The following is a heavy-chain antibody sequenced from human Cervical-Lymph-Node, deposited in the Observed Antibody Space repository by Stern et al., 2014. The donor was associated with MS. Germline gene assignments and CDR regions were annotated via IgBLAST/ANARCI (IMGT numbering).Heavy chain of an antibody. CDR2: VIPLFGTT. Sequence: QVQLMQSGADVKKPGSSVKVSCTASGDTFINFGIGWVRLAPGQGLEWMGGVIPLFGTTEHAQKFQGRVTISADESATTVYMELSGLRSEDTAVYYCARDNDDNGMDVWGQGTTVTVTS. J-gene: IGHJ6*02. CDR3: ARDNDDNGMDV. V-gene: IGHV1-69*01. CDR1: GDTFINFG. D-gene: IGHD1-1*01.